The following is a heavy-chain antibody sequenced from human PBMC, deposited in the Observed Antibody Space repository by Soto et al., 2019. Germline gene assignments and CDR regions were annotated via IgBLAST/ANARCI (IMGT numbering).Heavy chain of an antibody. Sequence: GGSVRLSCAASGFTFSNYAMSWVRQAPGKGLEWVAGISASGSGTNYADSVKGRITISRDNSKNALYLPMNSLRADDTAVYYCAKGLTGSYFFPWGRGTLVTVSS. D-gene: IGHD1-26*01. J-gene: IGHJ5*02. CDR1: GFTFSNYA. V-gene: IGHV3-23*01. CDR3: AKGLTGSYFFP. CDR2: ISASGSGT.